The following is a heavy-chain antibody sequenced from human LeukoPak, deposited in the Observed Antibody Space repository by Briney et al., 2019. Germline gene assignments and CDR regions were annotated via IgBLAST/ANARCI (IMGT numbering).Heavy chain of an antibody. CDR2: ISTGGGGT. Sequence: PGGSLRLSCAASGFTISSYAMNWVRQAPGKGLEWVSAISTGGGGTYYADSVQGRFTISRDNSKNTLYLQMNSLRAEDTAIYYCAKFVVVVAATHGFDYWGQGTLVTVSS. V-gene: IGHV3-23*01. D-gene: IGHD2-15*01. CDR1: GFTISSYA. J-gene: IGHJ4*02. CDR3: AKFVVVVAATHGFDY.